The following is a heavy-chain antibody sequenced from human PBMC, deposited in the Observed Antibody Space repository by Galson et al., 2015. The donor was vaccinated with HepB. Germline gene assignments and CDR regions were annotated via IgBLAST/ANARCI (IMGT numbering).Heavy chain of an antibody. CDR1: GYTFTSYH. Sequence: SVKVSCKASGYTFTSYHMHWVRQAPGQGLEWMGMINPSGGTTTYAQKFQGRVTMTRDTSTSTVYMELSSLRSDDTAVYYCARAISSSGRRFDYWGQGALVTVSS. D-gene: IGHD6-6*01. CDR3: ARAISSSGRRFDY. V-gene: IGHV1-46*01. CDR2: INPSGGTT. J-gene: IGHJ4*02.